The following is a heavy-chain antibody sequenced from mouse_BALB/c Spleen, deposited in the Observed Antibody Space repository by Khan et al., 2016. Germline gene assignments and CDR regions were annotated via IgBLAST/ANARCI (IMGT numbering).Heavy chain of an antibody. V-gene: IGHV2-6-7*01. CDR1: GFSITGFA. D-gene: IGHD2-4*01. CDR3: ASYYDYDGGFAY. Sequence: QVQLKQSGPGLVAPSQSLSITCTVSGFSITGFAVNWVRQPPGKGLEWLGVIWGDGSTDYDSDLKSRLTISTDDSTIQVFLKMNSQQTDDTARYYCASYYDYDGGFAYWGQGTLVTVSA. J-gene: IGHJ3*01. CDR2: IWGDGST.